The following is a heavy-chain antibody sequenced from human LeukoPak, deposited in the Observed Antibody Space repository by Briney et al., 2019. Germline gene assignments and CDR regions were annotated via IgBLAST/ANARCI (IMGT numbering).Heavy chain of an antibody. V-gene: IGHV3-7*01. CDR1: GFPFSSSW. D-gene: IGHD3-10*01. CDR2: IKQDGNEK. J-gene: IGHJ6*04. Sequence: GRSLRLSCVVSGFPFSSSWMTWVRQAPGKGLEWVANIKQDGNEKHYVDSVKGRFTISRDNSKNTLYLQMNSLRAEDTAVYYCARDDLVSRFGELFSYVADYYYYGMDVWGKGTTVTVSS. CDR3: ARDDLVSRFGELFSYVADYYYYGMDV.